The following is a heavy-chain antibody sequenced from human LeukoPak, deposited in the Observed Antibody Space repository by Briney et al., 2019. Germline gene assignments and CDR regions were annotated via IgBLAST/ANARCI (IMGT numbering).Heavy chain of an antibody. J-gene: IGHJ2*01. D-gene: IGHD4-17*01. Sequence: GGSLRLSCAASGFTFDAYGMSWGRQAPGKGLEWVSGINWNGDHTDYADSVKGRFTISRDNAKNSLYLQMNSLRAEDTAFYFCARTPYGDYSYWYFGLWGRGTLVTVSS. CDR1: GFTFDAYG. CDR2: INWNGDHT. CDR3: ARTPYGDYSYWYFGL. V-gene: IGHV3-20*04.